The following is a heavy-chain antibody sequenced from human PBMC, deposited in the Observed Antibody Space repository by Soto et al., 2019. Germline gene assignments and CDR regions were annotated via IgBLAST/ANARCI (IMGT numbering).Heavy chain of an antibody. Sequence: TGGSLRLSCVTPGFTFNNPWMNWVRQAPGKGLEWVGRIKSKNDGGTTDYAAPVKGRFTISRDNTKNSLYLQMNSLRAEDTALYYCAKDRKDTAEYFDYWGQGTLVTVSS. CDR3: AKDRKDTAEYFDY. CDR2: IKSKNDGGTT. V-gene: IGHV3-15*05. J-gene: IGHJ4*02. D-gene: IGHD5-18*01. CDR1: GFTFNNPW.